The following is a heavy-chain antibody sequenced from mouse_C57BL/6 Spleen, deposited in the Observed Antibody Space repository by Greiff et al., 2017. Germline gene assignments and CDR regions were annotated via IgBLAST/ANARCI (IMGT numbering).Heavy chain of an antibody. D-gene: IGHD2-1*01. Sequence: QVQLQQSGAELVKPGASVKISCKASGYAFSSYWMNWVKQRPGKGLEWIGQIYPGDGDTNYNGKFKGKDTLTAGKSSSTAYTQLSALTSEGTAVYYYAGAPANYGNYVGGAMDYWGQGTSVTVSS. V-gene: IGHV1-80*01. J-gene: IGHJ4*01. CDR2: IYPGDGDT. CDR3: AGAPANYGNYVGGAMDY. CDR1: GYAFSSYW.